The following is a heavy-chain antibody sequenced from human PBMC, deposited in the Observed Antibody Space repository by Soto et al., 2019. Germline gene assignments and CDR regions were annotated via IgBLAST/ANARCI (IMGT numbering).Heavy chain of an antibody. V-gene: IGHV1-69*01. J-gene: IGHJ6*02. CDR3: AGGARGWDISGYYDGMDV. Sequence: QVQLVQSGAEVKKPGSSVKVSCKASGGTFSSYAISWVRQAPGQGLEWMGGIIPIFGTANYAQKFQGRVTITADESTSTAYMELSSLRSEDTAVYYCAGGARGWDISGYYDGMDVWGQGTTVTVSS. CDR1: GGTFSSYA. D-gene: IGHD1-26*01. CDR2: IIPIFGTA.